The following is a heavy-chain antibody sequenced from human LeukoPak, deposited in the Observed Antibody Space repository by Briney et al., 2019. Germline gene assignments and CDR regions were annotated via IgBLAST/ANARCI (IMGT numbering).Heavy chain of an antibody. CDR2: INPIFRTA. D-gene: IGHD3-3*01. CDR3: ARGGGIFGVLTTAHYYGIDV. Sequence: ASVKVSCKASGGTFTNSAIGWVRQAPGQGLEWMGGINPIFRTANYAQQFQDRVTIIADESTSTAYMELSFLKFEDTAVYYCARGGGIFGVLTTAHYYGIDVWGQGTTVTVSS. CDR1: GGTFTNSA. J-gene: IGHJ6*02. V-gene: IGHV1-69*13.